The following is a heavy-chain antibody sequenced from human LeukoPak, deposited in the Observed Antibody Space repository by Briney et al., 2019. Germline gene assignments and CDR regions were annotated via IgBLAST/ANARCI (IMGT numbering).Heavy chain of an antibody. D-gene: IGHD3-10*01. J-gene: IGHJ6*02. V-gene: IGHV3-48*01. CDR3: AREQITLVRRVSVPYGMDV. CDR2: ISSSSSTI. CDR1: GFTFSSYS. Sequence: GGSLRLSCAASGFTFSSYSMNWVRQAPGKGLEWVSYISSSSSTIYYADSVKGRFTISRDNAKNSLYLQMNSLRAEDTAVYYCAREQITLVRRVSVPYGMDVWGQGTTVTVSS.